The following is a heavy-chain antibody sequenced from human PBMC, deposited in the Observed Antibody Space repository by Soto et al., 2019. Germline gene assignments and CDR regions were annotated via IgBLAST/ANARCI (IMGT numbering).Heavy chain of an antibody. V-gene: IGHV3-30-3*01. Sequence: GSLRLSCAASGFTFSSYAMHWVRQAPGKGLEWVTLISYDGSNKYYADSVKGRFTISRDNSKNTLYLQMNSLRPEDTALYYCARATAIFGPCDSWGQGTLVTVSS. CDR1: GFTFSSYA. J-gene: IGHJ4*02. CDR2: ISYDGSNK. CDR3: ARATAIFGPCDS. D-gene: IGHD3-3*01.